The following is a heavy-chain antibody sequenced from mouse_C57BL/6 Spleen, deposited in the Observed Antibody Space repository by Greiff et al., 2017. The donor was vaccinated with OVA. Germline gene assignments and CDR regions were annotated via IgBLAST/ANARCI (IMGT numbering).Heavy chain of an antibody. CDR3: ARGPLAY. Sequence: EVKLEESGGGLVKPGGSLKLSCAASGFTFSSYAMSWVRQTPEKRLEWVATISDGGSYTYYPDNVKGRFTISRDNAKNNLYLQMSHLKSEDTAMYYCARGPLAYWGQGTLVTVSA. V-gene: IGHV5-4*03. J-gene: IGHJ3*01. CDR2: ISDGGSYT. CDR1: GFTFSSYA.